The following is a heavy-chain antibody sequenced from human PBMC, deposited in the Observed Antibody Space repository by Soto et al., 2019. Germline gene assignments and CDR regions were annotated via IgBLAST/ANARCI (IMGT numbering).Heavy chain of an antibody. D-gene: IGHD6-19*01. J-gene: IGHJ4*02. CDR3: ARWSGIAVPGAPGFDY. CDR1: GGSINNHY. V-gene: IGHV4-59*11. Sequence: SETLSLTCTVSGGSINNHYWSWIRQPPEKGLEWIGYIYYTGSTNYNPSLKSRVTMSVDTSTSTVYMELSSLRSEDTAVYYCARWSGIAVPGAPGFDYWGQGTLVTVSS. CDR2: IYYTGST.